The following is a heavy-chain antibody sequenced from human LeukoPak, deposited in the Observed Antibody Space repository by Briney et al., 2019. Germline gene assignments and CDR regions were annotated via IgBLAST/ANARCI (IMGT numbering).Heavy chain of an antibody. D-gene: IGHD4-17*01. J-gene: IGHJ4*02. CDR3: ARDGARTDGDPYYFDY. CDR1: GYTFTSYG. V-gene: IGHV1-18*01. CDR2: ISAYNGNT. Sequence: ASVKVSCKASGYTFTSYGISWVRQAPGQGLEWMGWISAYNGNTNYAQKLQGRVTMTTDTSTSTAYMELRSLRSDDAAVYYCARDGARTDGDPYYFDYWGQGTLVTVSS.